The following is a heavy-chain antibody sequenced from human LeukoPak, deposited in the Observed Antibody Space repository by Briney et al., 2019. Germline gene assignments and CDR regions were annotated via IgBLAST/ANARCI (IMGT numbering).Heavy chain of an antibody. D-gene: IGHD3-10*01. J-gene: IGHJ3*02. V-gene: IGHV3-30*02. CDR3: AREGPSVWWYYGSGSAGSAFDI. CDR1: GFTFSSYG. Sequence: GGSLRLSCAASGFTFSSYGMHWVRQAPGKGLEWVAFIQSDGSNKYYADSVKGRFTISRDNSKNTLYLQMNSLRAEDTAVYYCAREGPSVWWYYGSGSAGSAFDIWGQGTMVTVSS. CDR2: IQSDGSNK.